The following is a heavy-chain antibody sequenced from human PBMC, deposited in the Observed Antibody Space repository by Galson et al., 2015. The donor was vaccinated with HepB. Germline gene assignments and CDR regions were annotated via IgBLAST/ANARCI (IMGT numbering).Heavy chain of an antibody. CDR2: ITPLFGSA. D-gene: IGHD2-2*01. J-gene: IGHJ4*02. CDR3: TKGVVAQYYFDY. CDR1: GLTFSSYA. Sequence: SVKVSCKASGLTFSSYAISWLRQAPGQGLEWMGGITPLFGSANYAQKFQGRVTITADESTSTAYMELSSLRSEDTAVYYCTKGVVAQYYFDYWGQGTLVTVSS. V-gene: IGHV1-69*13.